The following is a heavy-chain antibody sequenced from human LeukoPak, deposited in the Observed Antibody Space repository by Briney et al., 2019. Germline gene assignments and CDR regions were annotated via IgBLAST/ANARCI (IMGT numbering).Heavy chain of an antibody. CDR1: GFTFSSYS. CDR3: ARDLRSVDWFDP. D-gene: IGHD1-26*01. V-gene: IGHV3-21*01. Sequence: GGSLRLSCAAPGFTFSSYSMNWVRQAPGKGLEWVSSISSSSSYIYYADSVKGRFTISRDNAKNSLYLQMNSLRAEDTAVYYCARDLRSVDWFDPWGQGTLVTVSS. J-gene: IGHJ5*02. CDR2: ISSSSSYI.